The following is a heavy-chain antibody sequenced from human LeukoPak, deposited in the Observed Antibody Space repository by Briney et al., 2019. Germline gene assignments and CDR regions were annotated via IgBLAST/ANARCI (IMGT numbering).Heavy chain of an antibody. CDR2: IFYSGNT. V-gene: IGHV4-30-4*08. CDR3: ATTARHCSDY. CDR1: GGSINTTDYY. Sequence: SETLSLTCTVSGGSINTTDYYWSWIRQPPGKGLEWIGYIFYSGNTYYNPSLKSRVIISIDTSKNQFSLRLSSVTAADTAVYYCATTARHCSDYWGQGTLVTVSS. J-gene: IGHJ4*02. D-gene: IGHD6-6*01.